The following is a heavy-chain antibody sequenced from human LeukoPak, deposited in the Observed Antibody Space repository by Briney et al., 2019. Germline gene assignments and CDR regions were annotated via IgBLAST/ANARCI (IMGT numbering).Heavy chain of an antibody. V-gene: IGHV3-11*06. J-gene: IGHJ4*02. Sequence: PGGSLRLSCAASGFTFTDFYMSWIRQAPGKGLEWLSDISRSSTDTNYADSVKGRFTISRENAKNSLFLQLNSLRAEDTAVYYCARKTYYYDSGSYSKSYYFDYWGQGTLVTVSS. CDR2: ISRSSTDT. CDR1: GFTFTDFY. D-gene: IGHD3-10*01. CDR3: ARKTYYYDSGSYSKSYYFDY.